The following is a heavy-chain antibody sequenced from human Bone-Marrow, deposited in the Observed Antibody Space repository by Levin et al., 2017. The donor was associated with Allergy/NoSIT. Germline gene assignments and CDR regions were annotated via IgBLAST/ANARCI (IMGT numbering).Heavy chain of an antibody. Sequence: PSETLSLTCAASGFTFSSYGMHWVRQAPGKGLEWVAVIWYDGSNKYYADSVKGRFTISRDNSKNTLYLQMNSLRAEDTAVYYCAREGGRFLEWFIYYYGMDVWGQGTTVTVSS. CDR1: GFTFSSYG. CDR2: IWYDGSNK. J-gene: IGHJ6*02. D-gene: IGHD3-3*01. V-gene: IGHV3-33*01. CDR3: AREGGRFLEWFIYYYGMDV.